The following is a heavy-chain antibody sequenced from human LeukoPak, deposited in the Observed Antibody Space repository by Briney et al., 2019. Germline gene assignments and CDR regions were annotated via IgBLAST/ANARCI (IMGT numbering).Heavy chain of an antibody. D-gene: IGHD6-19*01. J-gene: IGHJ5*02. V-gene: IGHV4-34*01. CDR1: GGSFSGYY. CDR2: INHSGST. Sequence: PSETLSLTCAVYGGSFSGYYWSWIRQPPGKGLGWIGEINHSGSTNYNPSLKSRVTISVDTSKNQFSLKLSSVTAADTAVYYCARRGGWPRPWFDPWGQGTLVTVSS. CDR3: ARRGGWPRPWFDP.